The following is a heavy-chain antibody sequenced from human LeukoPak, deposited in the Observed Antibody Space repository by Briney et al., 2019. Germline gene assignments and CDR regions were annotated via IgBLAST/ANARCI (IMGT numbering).Heavy chain of an antibody. CDR1: GFTVSSNY. J-gene: IGHJ4*02. V-gene: IGHV3-66*01. D-gene: IGHD6-13*01. CDR3: ARGVWSSSWFDY. CDR2: IYSGGST. Sequence: GGSLRLSCAASGFTVSSNYMSWVRQAPGKGLEWVSVIYSGGSTYYADSVKGRFTISRDNSKNTLYLQMNSLRAEDTAVYYRARGVWSSSWFDYWGQGTLVTVSS.